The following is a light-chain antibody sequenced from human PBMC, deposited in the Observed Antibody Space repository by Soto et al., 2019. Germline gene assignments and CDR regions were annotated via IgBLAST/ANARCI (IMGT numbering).Light chain of an antibody. J-gene: IGKJ5*01. CDR2: DAS. CDR3: QQCSDSPLFT. CDR1: QSVSRY. Sequence: EIVMTQSPATLSVSPGETATLSCRASQSVSRYLAWYQHRPGQAPRLLIYDASTRATGIPARFSGSGSGTEFTLTISGLQSEDFAVYSCQQCSDSPLFTFGQGTRLEIK. V-gene: IGKV3-15*01.